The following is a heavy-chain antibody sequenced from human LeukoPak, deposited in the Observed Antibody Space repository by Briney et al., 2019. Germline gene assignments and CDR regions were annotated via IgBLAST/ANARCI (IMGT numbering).Heavy chain of an antibody. Sequence: GGSLRLSCAASGFTFSSYEMNWVRQAPGKGLEWVSYISSSGGTIYYADSVKGRFTISRDNAKNSLYLQMNSLRAEDTAVYYRARGRVYVYYFDYWGQGTLVTVSS. J-gene: IGHJ4*02. D-gene: IGHD3-10*02. V-gene: IGHV3-48*03. CDR2: ISSSGGTI. CDR3: ARGRVYVYYFDY. CDR1: GFTFSSYE.